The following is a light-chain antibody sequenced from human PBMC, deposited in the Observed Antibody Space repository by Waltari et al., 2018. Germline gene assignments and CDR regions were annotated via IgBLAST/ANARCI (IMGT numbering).Light chain of an antibody. V-gene: IGLV1-47*01. CDR2: RNR. J-gene: IGLJ3*02. CDR3: ATWDDSLSNWA. CDR1: TSNIGTTY. Sequence: QSVLTQPPSASGTPGQRVIISCSGSTSNIGTTYVYWYQHVPGTAPKLLIPRNRQRTSGGPERFSGSRSGTSASLAISGLRSEDEADDFCATWDDSLSNWAFGGGTKVTVL.